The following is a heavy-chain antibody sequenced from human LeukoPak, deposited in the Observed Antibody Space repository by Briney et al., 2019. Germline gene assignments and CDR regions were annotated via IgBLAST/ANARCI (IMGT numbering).Heavy chain of an antibody. CDR1: GGSISSGSYY. CDR3: AGTRGPFGVVRPRDY. D-gene: IGHD3-3*01. CDR2: IYTSGST. Sequence: SETLSLTCTVSGGSISSGSYYWSWIRQPAGKGLEWIGRIYTSGSTNYNPSLKSRVTISVDTSKNQFSLRLSSVTAADTAVYYCAGTRGPFGVVRPRDYWGQGTLVTVSS. J-gene: IGHJ4*02. V-gene: IGHV4-61*02.